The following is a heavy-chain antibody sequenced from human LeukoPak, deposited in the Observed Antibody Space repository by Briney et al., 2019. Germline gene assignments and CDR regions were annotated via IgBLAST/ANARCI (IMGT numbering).Heavy chain of an antibody. Sequence: ASVKVSCKASGYTFTSYYMHWVRQAPGQGLEWVGVINPSGGSTSYAQKFQGRVTMTRDTSTSTVYMELSSLRSEDTAVYYCARGPGMIVVVTRFDPWGQGTLVTVSS. CDR2: INPSGGST. V-gene: IGHV1-46*01. CDR1: GYTFTSYY. CDR3: ARGPGMIVVVTRFDP. D-gene: IGHD3-22*01. J-gene: IGHJ5*02.